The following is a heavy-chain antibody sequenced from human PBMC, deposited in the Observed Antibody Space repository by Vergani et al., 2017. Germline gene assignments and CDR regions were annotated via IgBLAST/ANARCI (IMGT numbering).Heavy chain of an antibody. CDR2: IYYSGST. CDR3: ARHSTVEWLVKLGWIDP. Sequence: QLQLQESGPGLVKPSATLSLTCSVSGASIRSSNYYCGWIRQPPGKGLEWIASIYYSGSTYYNPSLKSRVTIYVDTSKNQFSLKLGSVTAADTAVYFCARHSTVEWLVKLGWIDPWGQGILVTVSS. V-gene: IGHV4-39*01. D-gene: IGHD6-19*01. J-gene: IGHJ5*02. CDR1: GASIRSSNYY.